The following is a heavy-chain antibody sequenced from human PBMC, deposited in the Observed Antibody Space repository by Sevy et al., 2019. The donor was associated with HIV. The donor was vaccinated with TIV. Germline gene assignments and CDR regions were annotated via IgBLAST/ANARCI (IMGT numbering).Heavy chain of an antibody. J-gene: IGHJ6*01. V-gene: IGHV3-49*04. CDR1: GVTFGDFA. CDR3: TGRDYYYAMDV. Sequence: GGSLRLSCTSSGVTFGDFAMSWVRQAPGKGLEWVGFIRTKEYGGTTDYAASVKGRFTISRDDSKSIAYLQMNSLKGEDTAVYYCTGRDYYYAMDVWGQGTTVTVSS. D-gene: IGHD3-16*01. CDR2: IRTKEYGGTT.